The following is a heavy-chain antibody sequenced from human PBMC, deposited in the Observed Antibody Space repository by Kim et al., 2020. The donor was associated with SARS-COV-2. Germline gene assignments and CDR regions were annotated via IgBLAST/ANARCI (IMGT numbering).Heavy chain of an antibody. D-gene: IGHD6-13*01. CDR3: ARTGGAYSSSWYWFDP. Sequence: SETLSLTCTVSGGSISSSSYYWGWIRQPPGKGLEWIGSIYYSGSTYYNPSLKSRVTISVDTSKNQFSLKLSSVTAADTAVYYCARTGGAYSSSWYWFDPWGQGTLVTVSS. CDR2: IYYSGST. CDR1: GGSISSSSYY. J-gene: IGHJ5*02. V-gene: IGHV4-39*07.